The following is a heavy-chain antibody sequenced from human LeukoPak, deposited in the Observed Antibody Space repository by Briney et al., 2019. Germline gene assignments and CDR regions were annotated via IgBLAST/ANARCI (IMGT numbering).Heavy chain of an antibody. D-gene: IGHD1-26*01. J-gene: IGHJ4*02. CDR1: GFTFSDYD. CDR3: ARDPPLYSGSYQGDY. V-gene: IGHV3-13*01. Sequence: GGSLRLSCAASGFTFSDYDMHWVRQATGKGLEWVSAIGTAGDTYYTGSVKGRFTISRENAKNSLYLQMNSLRAEDTAVYYCARDPPLYSGSYQGDYWGQGTLVTVSS. CDR2: IGTAGDT.